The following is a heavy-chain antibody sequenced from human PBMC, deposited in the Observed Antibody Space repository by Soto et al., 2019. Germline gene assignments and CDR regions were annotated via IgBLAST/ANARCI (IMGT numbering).Heavy chain of an antibody. CDR1: GYTFTSYG. D-gene: IGHD3-10*01. CDR3: ARRTLLFGEMGDL. J-gene: IGHJ3*01. CDR2: ISAYNGNT. Sequence: QVQLVQSGAEVKKPGASVKVSCKASGYTFTSYGISWVRQAPGQGLEWMGWISAYNGNTNYAQKLQGRVTMTTDTSTSTDSMELRSLSSDDTAVYYCARRTLLFGEMGDLWGQGTMVTVSS. V-gene: IGHV1-18*01.